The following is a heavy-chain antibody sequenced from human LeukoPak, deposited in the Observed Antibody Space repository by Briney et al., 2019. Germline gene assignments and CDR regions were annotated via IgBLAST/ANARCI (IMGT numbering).Heavy chain of an antibody. Sequence: PGGSLRLSCTASGFTLSRYSMNWVRQAPGKGLEWVSSISGSETYINYADSVKGRFTISRDNAKNSLYLQMNSLRDEDTAVYYCARDWYFDYWGQGTLVTVSS. CDR2: ISGSETYI. CDR3: ARDWYFDY. CDR1: GFTLSRYS. J-gene: IGHJ4*02. V-gene: IGHV3-21*01.